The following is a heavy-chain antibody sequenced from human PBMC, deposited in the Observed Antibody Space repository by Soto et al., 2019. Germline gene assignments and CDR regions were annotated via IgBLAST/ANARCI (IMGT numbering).Heavy chain of an antibody. V-gene: IGHV4-34*01. CDR2: INHSGST. D-gene: IGHD6-6*01. CDR3: ASGPLGSSGYYFDY. J-gene: IGHJ4*02. CDR1: GGSFSGYY. Sequence: SETLSLTCAVYGGSFSGYYWSWIRQPPGKGLEWIGEINHSGSTNYNPSLKSRVTISVDTSKNQFSLKLSSVTAADTAVYYCASGPLGSSGYYFDYWGQGTLVTVSS.